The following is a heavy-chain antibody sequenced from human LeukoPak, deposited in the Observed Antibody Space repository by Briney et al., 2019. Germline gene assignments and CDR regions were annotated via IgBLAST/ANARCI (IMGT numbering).Heavy chain of an antibody. V-gene: IGHV3-23*01. D-gene: IGHD2-8*02. Sequence: PGGSLRLSCAASGFTFSSYAMTCVRQPPGEGMEWVSVISGSGGSAYYADSVEGRFTISRDKSKNTLYMQMNSLRAEDTALYYCAKILGGGVRDVFDIWGQGTMVTVAS. J-gene: IGHJ3*02. CDR3: AKILGGGVRDVFDI. CDR1: GFTFSSYA. CDR2: ISGSGGSA.